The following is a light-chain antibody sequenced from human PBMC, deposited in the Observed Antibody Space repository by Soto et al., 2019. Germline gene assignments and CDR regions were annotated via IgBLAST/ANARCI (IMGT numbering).Light chain of an antibody. J-gene: IGKJ1*01. CDR2: GGS. Sequence: DIQMTQSPSSVSASVGDRVTITCRASQAIDSWLAWYQQKPGEAPKLLIYGGSNRARGIPDRFGGSGSGTDFTLTISRLEPEDFAVYYCQQYHFSPETFGQGTKVEI. V-gene: IGKV1-12*01. CDR3: QQYHFSPET. CDR1: QAIDSW.